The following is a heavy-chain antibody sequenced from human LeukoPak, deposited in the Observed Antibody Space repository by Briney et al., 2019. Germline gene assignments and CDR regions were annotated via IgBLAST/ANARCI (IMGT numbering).Heavy chain of an antibody. CDR1: GFTFRSYA. J-gene: IGHJ4*02. D-gene: IGHD5-18*01. V-gene: IGHV3-23*01. Sequence: GGSLRPSCAASGFTFRSYAMSWVRQAPGKGLEWVSAVTVSGGGTIYAHSVKGRFTISRDNSQNKWHLQMNSLRAEGTAVYYCGKELPDPALFPVDYWGQGTLVTVSS. CDR2: VTVSGGGT. CDR3: GKELPDPALFPVDY.